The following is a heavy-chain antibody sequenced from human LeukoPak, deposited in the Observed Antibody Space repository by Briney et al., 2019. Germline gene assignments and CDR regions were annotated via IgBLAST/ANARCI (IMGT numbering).Heavy chain of an antibody. J-gene: IGHJ4*02. Sequence: PGGSLRLSCAASGFTFSTSWMSWVRLAPGGGLEWVANIKQDGSEKNYVDSVKGRFTISRDNAKDLLYLQMNSLRVEDTAMYYCAWYSRSSEAYWGQGTLVTVSS. D-gene: IGHD6-6*01. CDR2: IKQDGSEK. V-gene: IGHV3-7*01. CDR1: GFTFSTSW. CDR3: AWYSRSSEAY.